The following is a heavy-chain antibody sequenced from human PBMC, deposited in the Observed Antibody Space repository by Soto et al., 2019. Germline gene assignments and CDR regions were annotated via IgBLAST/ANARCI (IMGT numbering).Heavy chain of an antibody. J-gene: IGHJ5*02. D-gene: IGHD6-19*01. V-gene: IGHV3-11*01. CDR2: ISSSGSTI. Sequence: GGSLRLSCGASGFSFSDYYMSWISQAPGKGLEWVSYISSSGSTIYYADSVKGRFTISRDNANNSLYLQMNSLRDEDTAVYYCARGGSESSAYFPWFDPWGQETLVTVSS. CDR3: ARGGSESSAYFPWFDP. CDR1: GFSFSDYY.